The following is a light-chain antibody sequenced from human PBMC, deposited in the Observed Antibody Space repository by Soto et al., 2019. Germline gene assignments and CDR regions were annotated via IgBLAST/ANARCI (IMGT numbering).Light chain of an antibody. CDR3: QHLWT. CDR2: KAS. J-gene: IGKJ1*01. V-gene: IGKV1-5*03. Sequence: DIQMTQSPSTLSASVGDRVTITCRASQSISSWLAWYQQKPGKAPKLLIYKASSLESGVPSRFSGSGSGTEFTLTISSLQPDDFATYYCQHLWTFGQGTEVEIK. CDR1: QSISSW.